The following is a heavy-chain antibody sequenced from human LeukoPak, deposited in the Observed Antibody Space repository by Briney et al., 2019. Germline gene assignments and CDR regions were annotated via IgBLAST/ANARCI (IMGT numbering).Heavy chain of an antibody. CDR1: GYTFTNYF. CDR3: ARGQNKCLGH. V-gene: IGHV1-46*01. J-gene: IGHJ4*02. Sequence: GASVKVSCKASGYTFTNYFMHWVRQAPGQGLEWMGVINPSGGGTTYAQRFQGRVNMTRDTSTSTVHMELSSLRSEDTAVYYCARGQNKCLGHWGQGTLVTVSS. CDR2: INPSGGGT. D-gene: IGHD2/OR15-2a*01.